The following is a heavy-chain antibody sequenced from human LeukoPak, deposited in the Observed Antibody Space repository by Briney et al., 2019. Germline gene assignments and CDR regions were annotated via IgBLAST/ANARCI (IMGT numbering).Heavy chain of an antibody. Sequence: GGSLRLSCAASGFTFSSYAMSWVRKAPGKGLEWVSVISGSGDSTFYADSVKGRFTISRDNSKNTLYLQMDNLGAEDTALYYCARDGSDWGQGTLVTVSS. J-gene: IGHJ4*02. D-gene: IGHD1-26*01. CDR2: ISGSGDST. CDR1: GFTFSSYA. CDR3: ARDGSD. V-gene: IGHV3-23*01.